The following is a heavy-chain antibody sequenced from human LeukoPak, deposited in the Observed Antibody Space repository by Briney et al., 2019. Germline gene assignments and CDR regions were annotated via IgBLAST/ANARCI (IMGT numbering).Heavy chain of an antibody. V-gene: IGHV3-64*02. J-gene: IGHJ4*02. D-gene: IGHD3-22*01. CDR3: ARSRYDSSAKRGFYFDY. CDR2: ITSYGGTT. Sequence: GGSLRLSCAASGFTFSAYTMHWVRQAPGKGLEYVSAITSYGGTTYYADSVKGRFTISRDNSKNTLYLQMGSLRAEDMAVYYCARSRYDSSAKRGFYFDYWGQGTLVTVSS. CDR1: GFTFSAYT.